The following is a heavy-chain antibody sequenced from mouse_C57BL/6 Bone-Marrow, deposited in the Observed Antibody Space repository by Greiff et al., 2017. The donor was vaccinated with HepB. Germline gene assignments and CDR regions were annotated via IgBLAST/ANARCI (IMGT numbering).Heavy chain of an antibody. D-gene: IGHD2-4*01. CDR2: IYPGGGYT. V-gene: IGHV1-63*01. J-gene: IGHJ4*01. Sequence: QVQLQQSGAELVRPGTSVKMSCKASGYTFTNYWIGWAKQRPGHGLEWIGDIYPGGGYTNYNEKFKGKATLTADKSSSTAYMQYSSLTSGDSANYDCANWGLRRSYAMDYWGQGTSVTGSS. CDR3: ANWGLRRSYAMDY. CDR1: GYTFTNYW.